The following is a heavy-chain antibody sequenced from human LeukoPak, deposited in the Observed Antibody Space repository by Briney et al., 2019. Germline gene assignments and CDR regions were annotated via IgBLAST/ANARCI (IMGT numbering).Heavy chain of an antibody. CDR3: ARGGSSGWYAYYFDY. D-gene: IGHD6-19*01. CDR1: GFTISTNY. Sequence: GGSLRLSCAASGFTISTNYMSWVRQGPGKGLEWVSVLYSGGASHYADSAKGRFTISRDNAKNSLYLQMNSLRAEDTAVYYCARGGSSGWYAYYFDYWGQGTLVTVSS. J-gene: IGHJ4*02. V-gene: IGHV3-66*01. CDR2: LYSGGAS.